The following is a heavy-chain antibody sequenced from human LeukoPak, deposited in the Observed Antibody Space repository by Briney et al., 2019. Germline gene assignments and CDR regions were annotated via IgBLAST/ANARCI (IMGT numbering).Heavy chain of an antibody. CDR2: ISYNSDTI. CDR1: GFTFGDYA. CDR3: TKDLRYYYADNHSEMDEHDY. D-gene: IGHD4-23*01. J-gene: IGHJ4*02. Sequence: PGRSLRLSCAASGFTFGDYAMHWVRQAPGKGLEWVSGISYNSDTIDYADSVKGRFTISRDNAKNSLYLQMNSLRAEDTALYYCTKDLRYYYADNHSEMDEHDYWGQGTLVTVSS. V-gene: IGHV3-9*01.